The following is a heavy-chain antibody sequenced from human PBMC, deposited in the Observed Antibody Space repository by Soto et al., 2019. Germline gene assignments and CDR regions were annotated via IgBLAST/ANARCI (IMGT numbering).Heavy chain of an antibody. Sequence: QVQLQESGPGLVKPSETLSLTCTVSAGSISSYYWSWIRQPPGKGLEWIGYIYYSGSTNYNPSLKSRVTISVDTSKNQFSLKMSSVTAADTAVYYCARLATRYYFDYWGQGTLVTVSS. J-gene: IGHJ4*02. D-gene: IGHD1-1*01. CDR1: AGSISSYY. V-gene: IGHV4-59*01. CDR2: IYYSGST. CDR3: ARLATRYYFDY.